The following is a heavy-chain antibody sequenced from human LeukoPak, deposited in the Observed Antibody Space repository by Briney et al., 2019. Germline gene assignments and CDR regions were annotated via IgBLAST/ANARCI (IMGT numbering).Heavy chain of an antibody. V-gene: IGHV4-39*07. CDR2: IYYSGST. D-gene: IGHD2-21*02. J-gene: IGHJ4*02. CDR1: GGSISSSSYY. Sequence: PSETLSLTCTVSGGSISSSSYYWGWIRQPPGKGLEWIGSIYYSGSTYYNPSLKSRVTISVDTSKNQFSLKLSSVTAADTAVYYCAREAYCGGDCYSDSDYWGQGTLVTVSS. CDR3: AREAYCGGDCYSDSDY.